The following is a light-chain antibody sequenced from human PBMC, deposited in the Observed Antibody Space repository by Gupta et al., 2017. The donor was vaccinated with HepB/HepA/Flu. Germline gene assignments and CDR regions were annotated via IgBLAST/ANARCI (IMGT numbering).Light chain of an antibody. CDR2: GAS. CDR1: QGINNY. CDR3: QQENNFPIT. J-gene: IGKJ3*01. Sequence: DIQMTQSPPSLSAFVGDRVTITCRASQGINNYVVWFQQKPGKAPKSLIYGASSLQSGVPSKFVGNGSGTDFSLTISSLQPEDVATYYCQQENNFPITFGHGTKVDIK. V-gene: IGKV1-16*02.